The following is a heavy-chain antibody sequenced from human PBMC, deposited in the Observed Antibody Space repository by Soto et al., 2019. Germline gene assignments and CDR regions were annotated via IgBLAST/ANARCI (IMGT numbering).Heavy chain of an antibody. CDR1: GGSISSSSYY. J-gene: IGHJ6*02. CDR3: ARQSGYYDFWSGYSFLGMDV. V-gene: IGHV4-39*01. D-gene: IGHD3-3*01. Sequence: PSETLSLTCTVSGGSISSSSYYWGWIRQPPGKGLEWIGSIYYSGSTYYNPSLKSRVTISVGTSKDQFSLKLSSVTAADTAVYYCARQSGYYDFWSGYSFLGMDVWGQGTTVTVSS. CDR2: IYYSGST.